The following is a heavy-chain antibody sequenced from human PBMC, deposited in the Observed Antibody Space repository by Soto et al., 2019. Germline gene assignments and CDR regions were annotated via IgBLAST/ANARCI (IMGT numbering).Heavy chain of an antibody. CDR1: GYTFNNHY. J-gene: IGHJ3*02. D-gene: IGHD2-15*01. V-gene: IGHV1-46*02. CDR3: GRDRGGYCSGNNCFHDASDI. Sequence: QVQLVQSGAEVKKPGASVKVSCKASGYTFNNHYIHWVRQAPGQGHEWMGIINPSGGTSTRYAQKFEGRVIMTRDTSTGTVYMELRSLRSEDTAVYYCGRDRGGYCSGNNCFHDASDIWGQGTMVTVSS. CDR2: INPSGGTST.